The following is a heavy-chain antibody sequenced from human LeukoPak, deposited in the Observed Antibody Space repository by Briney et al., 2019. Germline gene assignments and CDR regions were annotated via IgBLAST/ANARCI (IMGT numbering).Heavy chain of an antibody. CDR2: ISYDGSNK. CDR1: GFTFSNAW. J-gene: IGHJ4*02. V-gene: IGHV3-30-3*01. CDR3: ARDPGDIVVVPAAWKQDPLTTHFDY. D-gene: IGHD2-2*01. Sequence: QPGGSLRLSCAASGFTFSNAWMSWVRQAPGKGLEWVAVISYDGSNKYYADSVKGRFTISRDNSKNTLYLQMNSLRAEDTAVYYCARDPGDIVVVPAAWKQDPLTTHFDYWGQGTLVTVSS.